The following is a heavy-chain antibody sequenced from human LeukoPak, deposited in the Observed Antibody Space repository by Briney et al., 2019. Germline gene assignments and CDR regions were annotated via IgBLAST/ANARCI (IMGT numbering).Heavy chain of an antibody. D-gene: IGHD2-8*02. CDR3: ASTEQGGLYWSYFDY. J-gene: IGHJ4*02. V-gene: IGHV1-2*02. CDR1: GYTFTGYY. Sequence: ASVKVSCKASGYTFTGYYIHWVRQAPGQGLEWMGWINPNSGGTNYAQKFQGRVTMTRDTSISTAYMELSGLRSDDTAVYYCASTEQGGLYWSYFDYWGQGALVTVSS. CDR2: INPNSGGT.